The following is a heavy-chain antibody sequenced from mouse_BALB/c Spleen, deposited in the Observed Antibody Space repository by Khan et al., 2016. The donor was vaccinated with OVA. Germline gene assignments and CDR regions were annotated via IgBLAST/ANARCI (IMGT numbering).Heavy chain of an antibody. CDR3: ARHGGFNPYFAMDY. CDR2: ISNGDSYT. J-gene: IGHJ4*01. V-gene: IGHV5-9*02. CDR1: GFAFSSYD. Sequence: EVQLVESGGGLVKPGGSLKLSCAASGFAFSSYDMSWVRQTPERRLEWVALISNGDSYTNYPDSVKGRFTISRDNARNTLYLQVSSLRSEATALYYCARHGGFNPYFAMDYWGQGTSVTVSS.